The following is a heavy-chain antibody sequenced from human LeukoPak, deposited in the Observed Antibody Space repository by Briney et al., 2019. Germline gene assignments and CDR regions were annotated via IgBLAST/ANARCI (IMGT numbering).Heavy chain of an antibody. CDR3: ARENSSSWYDLDY. V-gene: IGHV4-59*01. Sequence: SETLSLTCTVSGGSISSYYWSWIRQPPGKGLEWIGYIYYSGSTNYNPSLKSRVTISVDTSKNQFSLKLSSVTAADTAVYYCARENSSSWYDLDYWGQGTLVTVSS. CDR2: IYYSGST. D-gene: IGHD6-13*01. J-gene: IGHJ4*02. CDR1: GGSISSYY.